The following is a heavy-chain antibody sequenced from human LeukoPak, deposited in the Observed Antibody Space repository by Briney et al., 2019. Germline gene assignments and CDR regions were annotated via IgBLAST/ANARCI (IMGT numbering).Heavy chain of an antibody. D-gene: IGHD6-13*01. V-gene: IGHV1-69*04. J-gene: IGHJ5*02. Sequence: SVKVSCKASVGTFSSYAISWGRQGPGQGLEWVGRIIPILVIANYAQKFQGRVTITADKSTSTAYMELSSLRSEDTAVYYCARVTSSSWYFRENWFDPWGQGTLVTVSS. CDR1: VGTFSSYA. CDR3: ARVTSSSWYFRENWFDP. CDR2: IIPILVIA.